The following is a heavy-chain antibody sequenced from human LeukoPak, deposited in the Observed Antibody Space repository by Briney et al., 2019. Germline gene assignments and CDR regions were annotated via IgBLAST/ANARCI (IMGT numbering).Heavy chain of an antibody. CDR3: ARDGVRDGLYFDY. CDR1: GFSFSSHW. CDR2: INQDGSEK. J-gene: IGHJ4*02. D-gene: IGHD5-24*01. V-gene: IGHV3-7*01. Sequence: GGSLRLSCAASGFSFSSHWMSWVRQAPGRGLEWVANINQDGSEKNNVDSVKGRFTISRDNAKNSLYLQMNSLRAEDTAVYYCARDGVRDGLYFDYWGQGTPVTVSS.